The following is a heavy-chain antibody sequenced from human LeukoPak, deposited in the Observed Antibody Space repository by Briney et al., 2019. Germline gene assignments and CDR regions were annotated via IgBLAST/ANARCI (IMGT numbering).Heavy chain of an antibody. CDR3: AREGSGVAARRGAFDY. J-gene: IGHJ4*02. CDR1: GFTFSDYY. D-gene: IGHD6-6*01. V-gene: IGHV3-11*04. CDR2: ISSSGSTI. Sequence: GGSLRLSCAASGFTFSDYYMSWIRQAPGKGLEWVSYISSSGSTIYYADSVKGRFTISGDNAKNSLYLQMNSLRAEDTAVYYCAREGSGVAARRGAFDYWGQGTLVTVSS.